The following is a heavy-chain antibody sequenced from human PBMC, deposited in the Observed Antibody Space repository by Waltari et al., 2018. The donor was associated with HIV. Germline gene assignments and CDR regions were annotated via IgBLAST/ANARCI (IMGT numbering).Heavy chain of an antibody. CDR2: IDYSGST. CDR3: TSGGVGSTEDFYYGMDV. J-gene: IGHJ6*02. V-gene: IGHV4-39*01. D-gene: IGHD3-16*01. CDR1: GGSISRRNYY. Sequence: QLHLQQSGPGLVNPSETLSLSCTVSGGSISRRNYYWGWIRQPPGMGLEWIGSIDYSGSTYYNPSLKSRVTVSVDTSRNQFSLKLYSVTAADTAVYYCTSGGVGSTEDFYYGMDVWGQGTTVTVSS.